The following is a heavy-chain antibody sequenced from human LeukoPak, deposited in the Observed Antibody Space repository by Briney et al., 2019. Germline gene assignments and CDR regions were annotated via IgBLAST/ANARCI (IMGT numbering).Heavy chain of an antibody. CDR3: SRGEEGWYFDV. CDR1: GFSFSNYG. V-gene: IGHV3-33*01. CDR2: LSFDESQE. J-gene: IGHJ2*01. Sequence: GGSLILSCVASGFSFSNYGMHWVRQAPGRGLEWLGVLSFDESQEYYAESVKGRFTISRDNSRKTVYLQMNSLRGDDTGVYYCSRGEEGWYFDVWGRGTMVTVSS.